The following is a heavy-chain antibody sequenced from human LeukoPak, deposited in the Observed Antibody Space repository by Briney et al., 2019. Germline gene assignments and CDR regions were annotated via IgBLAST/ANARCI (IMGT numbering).Heavy chain of an antibody. CDR3: ARGFPIWFDP. CDR1: GFTFSSYS. V-gene: IGHV3-21*01. J-gene: IGHJ5*02. CDR2: ISSSSSYI. Sequence: KPGGSLRLSCAASGFTFSSYSMNWVRQAPGKGLEWVSSISSSSSYIYYADSVRGRFTISRDNAKNSLYLQMNSLRAEDTAVYYCARGFPIWFDPWGQGTLVTVSS.